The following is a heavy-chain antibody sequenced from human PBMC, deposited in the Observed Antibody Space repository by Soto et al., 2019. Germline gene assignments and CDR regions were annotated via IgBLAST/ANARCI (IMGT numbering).Heavy chain of an antibody. V-gene: IGHV3-23*01. J-gene: IGHJ5*02. D-gene: IGHD6-19*01. Sequence: EVQLLESGGGLVQPGGSLRLSCAASGFTFSSYAMSWVRQAPGKGREWVSAISGSGGSTYYADSVKGRFTISRDNSKNTLYLKMNSLRAEDTAVYYCAKDLGSSGWYMLGWFDPWGQGTLVTVSS. CDR1: GFTFSSYA. CDR3: AKDLGSSGWYMLGWFDP. CDR2: ISGSGGST.